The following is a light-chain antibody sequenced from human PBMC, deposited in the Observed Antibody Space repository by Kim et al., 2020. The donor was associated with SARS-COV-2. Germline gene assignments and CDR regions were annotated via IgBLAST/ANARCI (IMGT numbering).Light chain of an antibody. CDR2: RNN. CDR3: SAWDSSLSAWV. J-gene: IGLJ3*02. CDR1: NNNVGNQG. V-gene: IGLV10-54*04. Sequence: RQTATRTCTGNNNNVGNQGAAWLQQHQGHPPKLLSYRNNNRPSGISERFSAYRSGDTASLTITGLQPEDETDYYCSAWDSSLSAWVFGGGTQLTVL.